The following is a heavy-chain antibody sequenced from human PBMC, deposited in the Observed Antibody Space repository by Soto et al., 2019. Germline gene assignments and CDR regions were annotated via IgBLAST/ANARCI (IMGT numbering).Heavy chain of an antibody. Sequence: GASVKVSCKASGYTFTSYYMHWVRQAPGQGLEWMGIINPSGGSTSYAQKFQGRVTMTRDTSTSTVYMELSSLRSEDTAVYYCARDLSPITIFGVVITRYGMDVWGQGTTLTVSS. V-gene: IGHV1-46*01. CDR1: GYTFTSYY. CDR2: INPSGGST. CDR3: ARDLSPITIFGVVITRYGMDV. D-gene: IGHD3-3*01. J-gene: IGHJ6*02.